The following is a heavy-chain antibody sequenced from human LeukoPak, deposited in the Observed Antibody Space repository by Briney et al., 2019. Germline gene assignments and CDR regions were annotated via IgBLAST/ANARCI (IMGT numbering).Heavy chain of an antibody. V-gene: IGHV3-53*01. CDR3: ARSMAAAGNPYYYGMDV. D-gene: IGHD6-13*01. CDR1: GFTVSSNY. Sequence: GSLRLSCAASGFTVSSNYMSWVRQAPGKGLEWVSVIYSGGSTYYADSVKGRFTISRDNAKNSLYLQMNSLRDEDTAVYYCARSMAAAGNPYYYGMDVWGQGTTVTVSS. J-gene: IGHJ6*02. CDR2: IYSGGST.